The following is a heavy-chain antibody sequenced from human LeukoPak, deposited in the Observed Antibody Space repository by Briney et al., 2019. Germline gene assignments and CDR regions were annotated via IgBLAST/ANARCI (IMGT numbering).Heavy chain of an antibody. V-gene: IGHV3-30*18. Sequence: GGSLRLSCAASGFTFSIHWMSWVRQAPGKGLEWVAVTDGSNTFYADSVKGRFTLSSDNSKNTLYLQMNSLRAEDTAVYYCAKDLIAGPPDYFDYWGQGTLVTVSS. D-gene: IGHD1-14*01. CDR2: TDGSNT. CDR1: GFTFSIHW. J-gene: IGHJ4*02. CDR3: AKDLIAGPPDYFDY.